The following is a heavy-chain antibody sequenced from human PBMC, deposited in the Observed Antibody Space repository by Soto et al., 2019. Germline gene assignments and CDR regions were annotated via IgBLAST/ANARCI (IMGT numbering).Heavy chain of an antibody. CDR3: ASHVGALDGSRWPTTFDH. D-gene: IGHD6-13*01. CDR2: INACNGNT. CDR1: GYTFTSYA. Sequence: ASVKVSCKASGYTFTSYAMHWVRQAPGQRLEWMGWINACNGNTKYSQKFQGRVTITRDTSASTAYMELSSLRSEDTAVYYCASHVGALDGSRWPTTFDHWGPGTLVTVSS. V-gene: IGHV1-3*01. J-gene: IGHJ4*02.